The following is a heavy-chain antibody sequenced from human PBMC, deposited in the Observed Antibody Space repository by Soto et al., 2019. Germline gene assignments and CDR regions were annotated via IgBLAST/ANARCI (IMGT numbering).Heavy chain of an antibody. J-gene: IGHJ4*02. Sequence: TLSLTCTVSGGSISSGGYYWSWIRQHPGKGLEWIGYIYYSGSTYYNPSLKSRVTISVDTSKNQFSLKLSSVTAADTAVYYCARNTAMVSPYFDYWGQGTLVTVSS. CDR3: ARNTAMVSPYFDY. D-gene: IGHD5-18*01. CDR2: IYYSGST. CDR1: GGSISSGGYY. V-gene: IGHV4-31*03.